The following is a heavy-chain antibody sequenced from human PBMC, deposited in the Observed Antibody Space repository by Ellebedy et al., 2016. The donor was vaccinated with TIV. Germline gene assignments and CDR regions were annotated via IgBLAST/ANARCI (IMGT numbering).Heavy chain of an antibody. CDR3: ARGDPSPLLWVN. CDR2: FHSGGST. D-gene: IGHD3-10*01. Sequence: PGGSLRLSCAASGFTVRSNYMSWVRQAPGKGLEWVSDFHSGGSTYYADAVKGRFIISRDNSKNTLYPQMTSLRAEDTAVYYCARGDPSPLLWVNWGQGTLVTVSS. J-gene: IGHJ4*02. V-gene: IGHV3-66*01. CDR1: GFTVRSNY.